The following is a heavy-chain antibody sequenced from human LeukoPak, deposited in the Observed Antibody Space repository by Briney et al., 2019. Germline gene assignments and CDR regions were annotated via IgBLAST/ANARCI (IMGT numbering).Heavy chain of an antibody. CDR1: GFTFSSYA. CDR2: ISYDGSNK. Sequence: PGGSLRLSCAASGFTFSSYAMHWVRQAPGKGLEWVAVISYDGSNKYYADSVKGRFTISRDNSKNTLYLQMNSLRAEDTAVYYCARDTKYSSGYGGLDYWGQGTLVTVSS. D-gene: IGHD3-22*01. CDR3: ARDTKYSSGYGGLDY. J-gene: IGHJ4*02. V-gene: IGHV3-30*04.